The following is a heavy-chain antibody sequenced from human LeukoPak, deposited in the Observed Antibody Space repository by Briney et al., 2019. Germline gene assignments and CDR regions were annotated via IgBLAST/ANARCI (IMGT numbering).Heavy chain of an antibody. CDR1: GFTFTSYA. J-gene: IGHJ4*02. CDR2: ISADGNSP. D-gene: IGHD2-2*01. CDR3: VKVGCSTTSCHAGDDH. V-gene: IGHV3-23*01. Sequence: GGSLRLSCAASGFTFTSYAMSWVRQSPGKGLEWVSTISADGNSPYYADSVKGRFTISRDSSKNTVYLQMNSLGAEDTAVYYCVKVGCSTTSCHAGDDHWGQGTLVTASS.